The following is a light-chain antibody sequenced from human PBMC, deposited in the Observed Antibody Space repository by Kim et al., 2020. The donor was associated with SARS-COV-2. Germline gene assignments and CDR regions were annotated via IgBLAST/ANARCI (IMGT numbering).Light chain of an antibody. CDR2: DVN. Sequence: QSALTQPASVSGSPGQSITISCTGTSSDVGGYSYVSWYQQPPGKVPKLIIFDVNKRPSGVSDRFSGSKSGDTASLTISGLQAEDEADYYCSSYTTSGTYVFGTGTKV. CDR3: SSYTTSGTYV. V-gene: IGLV2-14*01. CDR1: SSDVGGYSY. J-gene: IGLJ1*01.